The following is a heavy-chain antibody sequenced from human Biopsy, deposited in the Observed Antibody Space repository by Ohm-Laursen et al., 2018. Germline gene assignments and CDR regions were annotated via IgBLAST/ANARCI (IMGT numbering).Heavy chain of an antibody. CDR1: GGSISGYH. J-gene: IGHJ4*02. V-gene: IGHV4-59*01. CDR2: ISYTEGI. Sequence: GTLSLTCTVSGGSISGYHWSWIRKSPGKGLEWLAYISYTEGITSNPSLNGRATMSLDTSKNQFSLRLIYVTAADTAVYYFARMPHFDYWGQGILVTVSS. CDR3: ARMPHFDY. D-gene: IGHD2-2*01.